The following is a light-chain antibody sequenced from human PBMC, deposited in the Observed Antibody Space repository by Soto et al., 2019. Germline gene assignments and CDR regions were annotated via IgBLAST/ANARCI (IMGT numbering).Light chain of an antibody. CDR2: GAS. J-gene: IGKJ3*01. V-gene: IGKV3-15*01. CDR1: QSISNN. CDR3: QQYYNWPPYT. Sequence: EIVMTQSPATLSVSPGERATLSCRASQSISNNLAWYQQKPGQAPRLLMYGASTRATGIPARFSGSGSATEFTLSISSLQSEDFAVYYCQQYYNWPPYTFDPGTKVDIQ.